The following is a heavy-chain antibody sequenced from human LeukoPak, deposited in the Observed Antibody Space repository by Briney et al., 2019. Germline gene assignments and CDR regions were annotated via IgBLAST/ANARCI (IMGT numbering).Heavy chain of an antibody. D-gene: IGHD2-2*01. CDR1: GGSFSGYY. Sequence: SETLSLTCAVYGGSFSGYYWSWIRQPPGKGLEWIGEINHSGSTNYNPSLKSRVTISVDTSKNQFSLKLSSVTAADTAVYYCARGRAPRVPQDIVVVPVAMELNYWGQGTLVTVSA. V-gene: IGHV4-34*01. CDR3: ARGRAPRVPQDIVVVPVAMELNY. J-gene: IGHJ4*02. CDR2: INHSGST.